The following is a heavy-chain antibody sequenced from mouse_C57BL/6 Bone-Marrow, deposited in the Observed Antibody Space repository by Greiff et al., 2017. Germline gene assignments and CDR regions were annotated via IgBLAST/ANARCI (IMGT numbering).Heavy chain of an antibody. Sequence: EVHLVESGGGLVQPGGSLSLSCAASGFTFTDYYMSWVRQPPGKALEWLGFIRNKANGYTTEYSASVKGRFTISRDNSQSILYLQMNALRADDSATYYCARSDYYGSSYWYFDVWGTGTTVTVSS. CDR3: ARSDYYGSSYWYFDV. J-gene: IGHJ1*03. CDR1: GFTFTDYY. V-gene: IGHV7-3*01. CDR2: IRNKANGYTT. D-gene: IGHD1-1*01.